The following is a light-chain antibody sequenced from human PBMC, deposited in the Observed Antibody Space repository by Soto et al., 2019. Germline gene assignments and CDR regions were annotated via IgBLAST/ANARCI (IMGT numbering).Light chain of an antibody. CDR1: SGDIGTYNL. V-gene: IGLV2-23*01. J-gene: IGLJ2*01. CDR3: CSNAGRRTGI. Sequence: QSALTQPASVSGSPGQSITISCTGTSGDIGTYNLVSWYQQHPGRAPKLIIFEGNKRPSGVSNRFSASKSGNTASLAVSGLQAEDEADYHCCSNAGRRTGICGGGTKLTVL. CDR2: EGN.